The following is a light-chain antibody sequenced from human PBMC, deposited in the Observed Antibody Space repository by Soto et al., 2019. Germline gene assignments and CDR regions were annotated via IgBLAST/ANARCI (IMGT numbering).Light chain of an antibody. V-gene: IGKV3-15*01. CDR2: GAS. J-gene: IGKJ4*01. CDR1: QSVSSN. CDR3: QQHNKWPLT. Sequence: EIVMTQSPATLSVSPGERATLSCRAGQSVSSNLAWYQQKPGQAPRLLIYGASTRATGFPARFSGSGSGTDFTLTISSLQSEDFAVYYCQQHNKWPLTFGGGTKVEI.